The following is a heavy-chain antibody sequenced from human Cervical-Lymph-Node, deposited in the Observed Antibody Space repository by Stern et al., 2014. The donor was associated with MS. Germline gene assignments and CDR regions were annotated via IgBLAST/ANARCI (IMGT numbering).Heavy chain of an antibody. CDR2: IFPGASDT. D-gene: IGHD6-19*01. Sequence: EVQLEESGAEVRKPGQSLTISCNISGYTFTDYWIAWVRQMPGKGLEWMGAIFPGASDTRYSPSFQGHVTISVDTSINPAYLQWSDLRASDTAMYYCARPHSPGWSYYFDFWGQGTLVAVSS. V-gene: IGHV5-51*01. CDR3: ARPHSPGWSYYFDF. J-gene: IGHJ4*02. CDR1: GYTFTDYW.